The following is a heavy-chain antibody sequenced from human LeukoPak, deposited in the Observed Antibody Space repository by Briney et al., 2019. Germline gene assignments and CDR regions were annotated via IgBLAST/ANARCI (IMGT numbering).Heavy chain of an antibody. CDR2: ISSSSSYI. J-gene: IGHJ6*02. Sequence: GGSLRLSCAASGFTFSSYSMNWVRQAPGKGLEWVSSISSSSSYIYYADSVKGRFTISRDNAKNSLYLQMNSLRAEDTAVYYCAKDGGSGLNPYYHYGMDGWGQRTTVNVSS. CDR3: AKDGGSGLNPYYHYGMDG. D-gene: IGHD6-19*01. CDR1: GFTFSSYS. V-gene: IGHV3-21*01.